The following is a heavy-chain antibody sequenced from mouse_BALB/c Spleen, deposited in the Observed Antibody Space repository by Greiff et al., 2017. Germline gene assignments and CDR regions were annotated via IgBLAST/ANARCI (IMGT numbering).Heavy chain of an antibody. V-gene: IGHV14-3*02. CDR3: VHWAFDY. CDR1: GFTIKDSY. J-gene: IGHJ2*01. CDR2: IDPANGNT. D-gene: IGHD4-1*01. Sequence: EVKLVESGAELVKPGASVKLSCTASGFTIKDSYMHWVKQRPEQGLEWIGRIDPANGNTKYDPKFQGKATITADTSSNTAYLQLSSLTSEDTAVYYCVHWAFDYWGQGTTLTVSS.